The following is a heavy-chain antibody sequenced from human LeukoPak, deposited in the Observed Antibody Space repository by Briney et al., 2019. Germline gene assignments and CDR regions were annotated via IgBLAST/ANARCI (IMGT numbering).Heavy chain of an antibody. CDR3: ARHLKRKLWFGELAYAFDI. V-gene: IGHV4-34*01. J-gene: IGHJ3*02. Sequence: SETLSLTCAVYGGSFSGYYWSWIRQPPGKGLEWIGEINHSGSTNYNPSLKSRVAISVDTSKNQFSLKLSSVTAADTAVYYCARHLKRKLWFGELAYAFDIWGQGTMVTVSS. D-gene: IGHD3-10*01. CDR2: INHSGST. CDR1: GGSFSGYY.